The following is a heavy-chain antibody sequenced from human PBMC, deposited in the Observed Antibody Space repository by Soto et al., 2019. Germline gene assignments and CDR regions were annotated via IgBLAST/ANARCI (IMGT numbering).Heavy chain of an antibody. D-gene: IGHD5-12*01. CDR2: IKSKTDGGTT. CDR3: TTGYTTGN. J-gene: IGHJ4*02. Sequence: GGSLRLSCAVSGVTLTNAWMTWVRQAPGKGLQWVGRIKSKTDGGTTDYGTAVKGRFTISGDDSTNTLFLQMNSLKADDTAVYYCTTGYTTGNWGQGTLVTVSS. V-gene: IGHV3-15*01. CDR1: GVTLTNAW.